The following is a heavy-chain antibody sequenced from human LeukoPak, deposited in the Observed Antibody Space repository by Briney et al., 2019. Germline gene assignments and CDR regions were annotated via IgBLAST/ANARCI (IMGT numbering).Heavy chain of an antibody. CDR2: IRYDGSNK. Sequence: GGSLRLSCAASGFTFSSYGMHWVRQAPGKGLEWVAFIRYDGSNKYYADSVKGRFTISRDNSKNTLYLQMNSLRAEDTAVYYCAKVRFGELSKHDWFDPWGQGTLVTVSS. CDR3: AKVRFGELSKHDWFDP. V-gene: IGHV3-30*02. J-gene: IGHJ5*02. D-gene: IGHD3-10*01. CDR1: GFTFSSYG.